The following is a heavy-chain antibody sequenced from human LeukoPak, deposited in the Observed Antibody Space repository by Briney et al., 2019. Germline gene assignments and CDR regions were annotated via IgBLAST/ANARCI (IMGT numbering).Heavy chain of an antibody. D-gene: IGHD5-18*01. J-gene: IGHJ4*02. V-gene: IGHV3-64*01. CDR1: GFTFSSYA. CDR3: AGGIQLWSPFDY. CDR2: ISSNGGST. Sequence: GGSLRLSCAASGFTFSSYAMHWVRQAPGKGLEYVSAISSNGGSTYYANSVEGRFTISRDNSKNTLYLQMGSLRAEDMAVYYCAGGIQLWSPFDYWGQGTLVTVSS.